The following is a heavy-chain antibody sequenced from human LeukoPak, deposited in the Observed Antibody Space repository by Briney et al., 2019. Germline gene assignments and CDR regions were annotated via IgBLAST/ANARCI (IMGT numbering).Heavy chain of an antibody. Sequence: GESLKISCKGSGYSLTSYWIGWVRQMPGKGLEWMGIIYPGDSDTRYSPSFQGQVTISADKSISTAYLQWSSLKASDTAMYYCAREDSSGYYGSLFDYWGQGTLVTVSS. V-gene: IGHV5-51*01. D-gene: IGHD3-22*01. J-gene: IGHJ4*02. CDR1: GYSLTSYW. CDR2: IYPGDSDT. CDR3: AREDSSGYYGSLFDY.